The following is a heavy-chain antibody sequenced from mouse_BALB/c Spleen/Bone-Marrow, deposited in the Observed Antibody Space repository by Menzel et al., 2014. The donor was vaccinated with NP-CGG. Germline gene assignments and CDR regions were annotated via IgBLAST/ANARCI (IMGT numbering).Heavy chain of an antibody. V-gene: IGHV14-1*02. Sequence: VQLQQSGAELVRPGALVKLSCKASGFNIKDYYMRWVKQRPEQGLEWIGWIDPENGNTIYDPKFQGKASITADTSSNTAYLQLSSLTSEDTAVYYCAPIYDGYYVAWFAYWGQGTLVTVSA. D-gene: IGHD2-3*01. J-gene: IGHJ3*01. CDR3: APIYDGYYVAWFAY. CDR1: GFNIKDYY. CDR2: IDPENGNT.